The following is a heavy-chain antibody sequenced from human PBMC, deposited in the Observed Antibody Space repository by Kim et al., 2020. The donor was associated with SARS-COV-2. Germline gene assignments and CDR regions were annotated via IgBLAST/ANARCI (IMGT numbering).Heavy chain of an antibody. D-gene: IGHD2-2*01. CDR3: ARGVWARVPAAMPRGSGNYYYYGMDV. CDR2: IIPIFGTA. V-gene: IGHV1-69*13. Sequence: SVKVSCKASGGTFSSYAISWVRQAPGQGLEWMGGIIPIFGTANYAQKFQGRVTITADESTSTAYMELSSLRSEDTAVYYCARGVWARVPAAMPRGSGNYYYYGMDVWGQGTTVTVSS. J-gene: IGHJ6*02. CDR1: GGTFSSYA.